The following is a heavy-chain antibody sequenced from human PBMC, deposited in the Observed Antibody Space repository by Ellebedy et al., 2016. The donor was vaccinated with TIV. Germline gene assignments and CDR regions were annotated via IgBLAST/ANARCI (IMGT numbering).Heavy chain of an antibody. J-gene: IGHJ5*02. CDR1: GGSISSYY. CDR3: ARETFNCFDP. CDR2: IYYRGST. Sequence: MPGGSLRLSCTVSGGSISSYYWSWIRQPQGKGLEWIGYIYYRGSTNYNPSLTRRVTISVDMSKNQFSLKLSSVTAAATAVYYCARETFNCFDPWGHGTLVTVSS. V-gene: IGHV4-59*12.